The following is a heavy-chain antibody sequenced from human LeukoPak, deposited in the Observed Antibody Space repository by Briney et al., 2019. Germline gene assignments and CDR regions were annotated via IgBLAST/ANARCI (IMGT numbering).Heavy chain of an antibody. Sequence: PSQTLSLTCTVSGRSISSSSYYWGWIRQPPGKGLEWVESIYYSGSTYYNPSLKSRLTLALDKSQNQLAPELSSVTPPGPAVLCCASPPTVVGDHGYFDYWGQGTLVTVSS. J-gene: IGHJ4*02. D-gene: IGHD1-26*01. V-gene: IGHV4-39*06. CDR3: ASPPTVVGDHGYFDY. CDR2: IYYSGST. CDR1: GRSISSSSYY.